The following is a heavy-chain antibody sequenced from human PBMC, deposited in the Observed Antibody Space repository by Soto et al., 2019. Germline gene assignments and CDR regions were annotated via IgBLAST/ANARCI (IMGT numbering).Heavy chain of an antibody. CDR2: INSDGNRT. CDR1: GFTFRSFW. J-gene: IGHJ4*02. D-gene: IGHD3-3*01. V-gene: IGHV3-74*01. Sequence: EVQLVESGGGLVQPGGSLRLSCAASGFTFRSFWMHWVRQAPGKGLVWVSRINSDGNRTSYADSVKGRFTISRDNAKNTLYLQMNSLSAEDTAVYYCAASDYNFWSGYFGQTFDYWGQGTLVTVSS. CDR3: AASDYNFWSGYFGQTFDY.